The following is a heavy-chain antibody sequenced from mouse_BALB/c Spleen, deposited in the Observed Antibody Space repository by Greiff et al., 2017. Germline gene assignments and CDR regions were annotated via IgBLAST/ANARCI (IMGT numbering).Heavy chain of an antibody. J-gene: IGHJ3*01. Sequence: QVQLKQSGPGLVQPSQSLSITCTVSGFSLTSYGVHWVRQSPGKGLEWLGVIWSGGSTDYNAAFISRLSISKDNSKSQVFFKMNSLQANDTAIYYCARRGRYDGAWFAYWGQGTLVTVSA. CDR1: GFSLTSYG. D-gene: IGHD2-14*01. CDR2: IWSGGST. V-gene: IGHV2-2*02. CDR3: ARRGRYDGAWFAY.